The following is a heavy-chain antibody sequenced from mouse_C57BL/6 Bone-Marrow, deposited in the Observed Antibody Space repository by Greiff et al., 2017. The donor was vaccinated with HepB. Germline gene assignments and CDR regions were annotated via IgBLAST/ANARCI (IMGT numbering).Heavy chain of an antibody. V-gene: IGHV5-6*01. J-gene: IGHJ3*01. Sequence: VQLKESGGDLVKPGGSLKLSCAASGFTFSSYGMSWVRQTPDKRLEWVATISSGGSYTYYPDSVKGRFTISRDNAKNTLYLQMSSLKSEDTAMYYCARDDYDGFAYWGQGTLVTVSA. CDR1: GFTFSSYG. CDR3: ARDDYDGFAY. CDR2: ISSGGSYT. D-gene: IGHD2-4*01.